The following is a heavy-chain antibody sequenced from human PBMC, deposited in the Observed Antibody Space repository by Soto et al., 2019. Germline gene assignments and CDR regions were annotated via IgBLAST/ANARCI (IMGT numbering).Heavy chain of an antibody. J-gene: IGHJ4*02. CDR2: IAYEGNIK. D-gene: IGHD3-16*01. Sequence: QVQLVESGGGVVQPGRSLTLSCAASGFTFSSYAMHWVRQAPGKGLEWVIVIAYEGNIKYYADSVKGRFAVSRDNSQNNLYLQMNSLTPEDTALYYCARSGGSTSPATRYFEHWGQGTLVTVSS. V-gene: IGHV3-30*09. CDR1: GFTFSSYA. CDR3: ARSGGSTSPATRYFEH.